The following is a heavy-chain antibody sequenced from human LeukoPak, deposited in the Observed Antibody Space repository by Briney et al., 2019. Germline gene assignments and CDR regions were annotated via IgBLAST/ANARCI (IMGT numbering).Heavy chain of an antibody. CDR2: IYYSGST. Sequence: SETLSLTRTVSGGSISSYYWSWIRQPPGKGLECIGYIYYSGSTNYNPSLKSRVTISVDTSKNQFSLKLSSVTAADTGVYYCASRDGYNGSFDYWGQGTLVTVSS. CDR3: ASRDGYNGSFDY. V-gene: IGHV4-59*01. D-gene: IGHD5-24*01. CDR1: GGSISSYY. J-gene: IGHJ4*02.